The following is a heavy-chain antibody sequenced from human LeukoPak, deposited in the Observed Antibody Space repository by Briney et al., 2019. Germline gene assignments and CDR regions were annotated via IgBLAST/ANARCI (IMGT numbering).Heavy chain of an antibody. Sequence: GEPLNISCQGSGNSFNNYWISWVRQMPGKGLEWMAIIYAADSDTRYSPSFQGQVTLSVDKSISTVYLQWSSLKASDTAMYYCARKYSSGWPNWGQGTLVTVSS. CDR2: IYAADSDT. CDR1: GNSFNNYW. D-gene: IGHD6-19*01. J-gene: IGHJ4*02. V-gene: IGHV5-51*01. CDR3: ARKYSSGWPN.